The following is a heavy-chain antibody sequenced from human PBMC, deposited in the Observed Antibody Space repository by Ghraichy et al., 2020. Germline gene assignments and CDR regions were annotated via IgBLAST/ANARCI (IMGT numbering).Heavy chain of an antibody. D-gene: IGHD6-13*01. CDR1: GFTFSSYS. Sequence: GGSLRLSCAASGFTFSSYSMNWVRQAPGKGLEWVSSISSSSSYIYYADAVKGRLTISRDNAKNSLYLQMNSLRAEDTAVYYCASARIAAAGTDYWGQGTLVTVSS. J-gene: IGHJ4*02. CDR2: ISSSSSYI. V-gene: IGHV3-21*01. CDR3: ASARIAAAGTDY.